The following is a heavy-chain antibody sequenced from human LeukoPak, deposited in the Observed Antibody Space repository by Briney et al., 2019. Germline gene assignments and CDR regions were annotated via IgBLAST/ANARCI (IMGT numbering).Heavy chain of an antibody. J-gene: IGHJ4*02. CDR3: ARDSVTREMATRYDY. CDR1: GGSISSSSYY. CDR2: IFYSGST. D-gene: IGHD5-24*01. V-gene: IGHV4-39*07. Sequence: SETLSLTCAVSGGSISSSSYYWGWIRQPPGKGLEWIGRIFYSGSTYYNPSLKSRVTISVDTSKSQFSLKLSSVTAADTAVYYCARDSVTREMATRYDYWGQGTLVTVSS.